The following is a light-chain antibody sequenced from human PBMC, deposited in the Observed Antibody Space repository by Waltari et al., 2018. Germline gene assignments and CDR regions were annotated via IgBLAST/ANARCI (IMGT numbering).Light chain of an antibody. CDR3: QQRRDWPLT. Sequence: DIQMTQSPSTLSASVGDRVTIACRASQSISIWLAWYQQKPGKAPKLLIYKASTLESGVPSRFSGSGSGTEFTLTISSLEPEDFAVYYCQQRRDWPLTFGGGTKVEIK. J-gene: IGKJ4*01. CDR2: KAS. CDR1: QSISIW. V-gene: IGKV1-5*03.